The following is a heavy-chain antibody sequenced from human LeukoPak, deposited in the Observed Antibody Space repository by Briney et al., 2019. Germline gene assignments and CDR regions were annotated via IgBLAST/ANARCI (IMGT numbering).Heavy chain of an antibody. Sequence: GGSLRLSCAASGFTFSSYEMNWVRQAPGQGLEWVSYISSSGSTIYYADSVQGRFTISRDNAKNSLYLQMNSLRAEDTAVYYCAELGITMIGGVWGKGSTVTISS. CDR2: ISSSGSTI. J-gene: IGHJ6*04. D-gene: IGHD3-10*02. CDR3: AELGITMIGGV. V-gene: IGHV3-48*03. CDR1: GFTFSSYE.